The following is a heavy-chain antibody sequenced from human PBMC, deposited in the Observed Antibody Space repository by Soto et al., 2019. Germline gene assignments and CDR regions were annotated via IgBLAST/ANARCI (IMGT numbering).Heavy chain of an antibody. CDR2: IYATGTT. J-gene: IGHJ5*02. V-gene: IGHV4-4*07. CDR3: VRDGTKTLRDWFDP. CDR1: GASISGFY. D-gene: IGHD1-1*01. Sequence: SATLSLTCTVSGASISGFYWSWIRKSAGKGLEWIGRIYATGTTDYQPSLKSRVMMSVDTSKKQFSLKLRSVTAADTAVYYCVRDGTKTLRDWFDPWGQG.